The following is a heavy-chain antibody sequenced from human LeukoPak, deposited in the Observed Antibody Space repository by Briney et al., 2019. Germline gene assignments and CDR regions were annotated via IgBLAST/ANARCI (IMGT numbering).Heavy chain of an antibody. Sequence: SVKVSCKASGYTFTSYAMNWVRQAPGQGLEWMGGIIPIFGTANYAQKFQGRVTITPDESTSTAYMELSSLRSEDTAVYYCARGNDGSGSPSYYFYYMDVWGKGTTVTISS. J-gene: IGHJ6*03. V-gene: IGHV1-69*13. CDR1: GYTFTSYA. CDR3: ARGNDGSGSPSYYFYYMDV. D-gene: IGHD3-10*01. CDR2: IIPIFGTA.